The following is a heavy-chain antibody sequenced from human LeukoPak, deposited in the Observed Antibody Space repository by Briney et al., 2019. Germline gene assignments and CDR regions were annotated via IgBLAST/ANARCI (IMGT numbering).Heavy chain of an antibody. CDR2: ISYDGSNK. Sequence: GGSLRLSCAASGFTFSSYAMHWVRQAPGKGLEWVAVISYDGSNKYYADSVKGRFTISRDNSKNTLYLQMNSLRAEDTAVYYCARDPYSSGWYGPNDAFDIWGQGTMVTASS. J-gene: IGHJ3*02. D-gene: IGHD6-19*01. V-gene: IGHV3-30-3*01. CDR3: ARDPYSSGWYGPNDAFDI. CDR1: GFTFSSYA.